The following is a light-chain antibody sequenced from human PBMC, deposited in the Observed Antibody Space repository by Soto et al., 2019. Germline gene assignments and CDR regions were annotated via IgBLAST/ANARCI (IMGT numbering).Light chain of an antibody. CDR2: GAS. J-gene: IGKJ2*01. CDR1: QTIITS. CDR3: QQSYSTPYT. Sequence: DIQMTQSPSSLSASVGDRVTITCRASQTIITSVNWYQHKPGKAPKLVIYGASSLQSGVPSRFSSSGSGADFTLTISSLLPEDFATYYCQQSYSTPYTFGQGTKLEIK. V-gene: IGKV1-39*01.